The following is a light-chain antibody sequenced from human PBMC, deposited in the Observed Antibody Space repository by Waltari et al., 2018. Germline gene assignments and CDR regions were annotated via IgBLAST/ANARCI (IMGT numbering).Light chain of an antibody. V-gene: IGLV2-23*02. J-gene: IGLJ2*01. CDR3: SSNAAGSSYVV. Sequence: QSALTQPASVSGSPGQSITISCTGTSSAIGSYNLVYWYQQHPGKVPKLIIYEVIKRPSGISDRFSGSKSGNTASLTISGLQAEDEADYYCSSNAAGSSYVVFGGGTRLTVL. CDR1: SSAIGSYNL. CDR2: EVI.